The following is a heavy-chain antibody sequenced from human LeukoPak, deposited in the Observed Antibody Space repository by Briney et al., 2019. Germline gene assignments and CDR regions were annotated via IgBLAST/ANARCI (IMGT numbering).Heavy chain of an antibody. J-gene: IGHJ4*02. V-gene: IGHV7-4-1*02. CDR2: INTNTGNP. Sequence: ASVKVSCKASGYTFTSYAMNWVRQAPGQGLEWMGWINTNTGNPTYAQGFTGRFVFSLDTSVSTAYLQISSLKAEDTAVYYCARDLRRLGELSRLGYWGQGTLVTVSS. CDR1: GYTFTSYA. CDR3: ARDLRRLGELSRLGY. D-gene: IGHD3-16*02.